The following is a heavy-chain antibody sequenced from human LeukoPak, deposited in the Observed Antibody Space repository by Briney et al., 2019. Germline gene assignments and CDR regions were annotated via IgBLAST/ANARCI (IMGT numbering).Heavy chain of an antibody. V-gene: IGHV4-34*01. CDR2: INHSGST. D-gene: IGHD6-13*01. Sequence: SETLSLTCAVYGGSFSGYYWSWIRQPPGKGLEWIGEINHSGSTNYNPSLKSRVTISVDTSKNQFSLKLSSVTAADTAVYYCATIAAAGTFSFRYYYYYMDVRGKGTTVTVSS. J-gene: IGHJ6*03. CDR3: ATIAAAGTFSFRYYYYYMDV. CDR1: GGSFSGYY.